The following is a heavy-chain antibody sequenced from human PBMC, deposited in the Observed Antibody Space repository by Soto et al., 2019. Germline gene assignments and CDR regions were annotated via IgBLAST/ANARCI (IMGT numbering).Heavy chain of an antibody. CDR1: GGSITSSGYY. Sequence: QVQLQESGPGLVKPSQTLSLTCTVSGGSITSSGYYWSWIRQHPGEGLEWIGFTSNSGSTSYNPSFESRVTISLATSSNQFSLNLKSVTAADSAFYYCARGGGSTKVDYWGQGTLVTVSP. CDR3: ARGGGSTKVDY. D-gene: IGHD2-2*01. V-gene: IGHV4-31*03. CDR2: TSNSGST. J-gene: IGHJ4*02.